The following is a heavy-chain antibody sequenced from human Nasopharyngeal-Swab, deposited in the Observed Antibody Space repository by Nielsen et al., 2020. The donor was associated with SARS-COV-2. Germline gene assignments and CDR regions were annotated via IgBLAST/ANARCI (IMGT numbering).Heavy chain of an antibody. CDR2: INPGGGSA. J-gene: IGHJ5*02. Sequence: ASVKVSCKASGYTFTRYYIHWVRQAPGQGLEWMGIINPGGGSARYSQNFQGRVTMTRDTSTNTVYMELYSLTSEDTAVYYCARGGDPREVVAATGCFDPWGQGTLVTVSS. V-gene: IGHV1-46*01. D-gene: IGHD2-15*01. CDR1: GYTFTRYY. CDR3: ARGGDPREVVAATGCFDP.